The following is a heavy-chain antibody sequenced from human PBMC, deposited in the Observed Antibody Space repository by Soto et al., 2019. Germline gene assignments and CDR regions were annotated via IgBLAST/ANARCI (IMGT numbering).Heavy chain of an antibody. V-gene: IGHV3-23*01. CDR2: ITGSGGST. Sequence: GGSLRLSCAASGFSFSSYAMSWVRQAPGKGLEWVSAITGSGGSTYYADSVQGRFTISRDNSKNTLYLEMNSLRAGDTAVYYCAKDQRYFDFWSGYFHWFDTWGQGTQVTVSS. CDR3: AKDQRYFDFWSGYFHWFDT. J-gene: IGHJ5*02. D-gene: IGHD3-3*01. CDR1: GFSFSSYA.